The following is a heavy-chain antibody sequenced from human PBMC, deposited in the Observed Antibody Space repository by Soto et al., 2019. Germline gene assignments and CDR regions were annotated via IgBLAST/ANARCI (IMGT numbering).Heavy chain of an antibody. CDR3: ARGRLVYDF. V-gene: IGHV3-7*05. CDR2: IKQDGSEK. D-gene: IGHD4-17*01. Sequence: GGSLRLSCAASGFTFSDYWMTWVRQAPGKGLEWVANIKQDGSEKSYVDSVKGRFTISRDNAKKSLYLQMNTLRAEDTAVYYCARGRLVYDFWGQGTLVTVSS. J-gene: IGHJ4*02. CDR1: GFTFSDYW.